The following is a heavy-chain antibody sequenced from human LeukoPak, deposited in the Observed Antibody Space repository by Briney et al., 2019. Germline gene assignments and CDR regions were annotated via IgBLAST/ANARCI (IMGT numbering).Heavy chain of an antibody. V-gene: IGHV3-33*01. J-gene: IGHJ4*02. CDR2: IWYDGSNK. CDR3: ARAAPGSSGYYCY. D-gene: IGHD3-22*01. CDR1: GFTFSSYG. Sequence: PGGSLRLSCAASGFTFSSYGMHWVRQAPGKGLEWVAVIWYDGSNKYYADSVKGRFTISRDNSKNTLYLQMNSLRAEDTAVYYRARAAPGSSGYYCYWGQGTLVTVSS.